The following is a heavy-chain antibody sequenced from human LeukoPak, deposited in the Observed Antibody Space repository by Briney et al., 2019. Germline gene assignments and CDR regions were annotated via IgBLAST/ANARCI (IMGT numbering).Heavy chain of an antibody. Sequence: GGSLGLSCAASGFTFSSYGMSWVRQAPGKGLEWVSGISGSGGNTYYADSVKGRLTISRDNSKNTLNLQMNSLRAEDTAVYYCAKVTGGYHFDYWGQGTLVTVSS. D-gene: IGHD7-27*01. CDR1: GFTFSSYG. CDR3: AKVTGGYHFDY. CDR2: ISGSGGNT. V-gene: IGHV3-23*01. J-gene: IGHJ4*02.